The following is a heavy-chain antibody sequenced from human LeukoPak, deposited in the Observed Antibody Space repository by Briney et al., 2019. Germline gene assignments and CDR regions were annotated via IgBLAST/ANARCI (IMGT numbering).Heavy chain of an antibody. CDR3: ARTENGRLTAFDI. D-gene: IGHD1-1*01. CDR1: TFGDYA. J-gene: IGHJ3*02. CDR2: IYYSGST. V-gene: IGHV4-30-4*08. Sequence: TFGDYAMSWVRQPPGKGLEWIGYIYYSGSTYYNPSLKSRVTTSVDTSKNQFSLKLSSVTAADTAVYYCARTENGRLTAFDIWGQGTMVTVSS.